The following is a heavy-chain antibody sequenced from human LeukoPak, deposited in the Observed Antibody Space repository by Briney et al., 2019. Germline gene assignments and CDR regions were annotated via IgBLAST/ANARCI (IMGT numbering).Heavy chain of an antibody. CDR1: GASISSYY. V-gene: IGHV4-59*01. CDR2: IFYSGDI. D-gene: IGHD4-17*01. Sequence: PSETLSLTCTVSGASISSYYWNWIRQSPEKGLEWIGNIFYSGDITYNPSLKSRVTISMDKSKNKFSLKLTSVTAADTAVYYCARTYIAPLPYGDSVCFDYWGQGTLVTVSS. CDR3: ARTYIAPLPYGDSVCFDY. J-gene: IGHJ4*02.